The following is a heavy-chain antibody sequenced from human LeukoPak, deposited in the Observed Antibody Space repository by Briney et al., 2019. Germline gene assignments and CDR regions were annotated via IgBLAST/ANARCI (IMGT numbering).Heavy chain of an antibody. CDR2: FDPEDGET. CDR3: ATALDLVGATTIVP. Sequence: ASVTVSCKVSGYTLTELSMHWVRQAPGKGLEWMGGFDPEDGETIYAQKFQGRVTMTEDTSTDTAYMELSSLRSEDTAVYYCATALDLVGATTIVPWGQGTLVTVSS. D-gene: IGHD1-26*01. V-gene: IGHV1-24*01. J-gene: IGHJ5*02. CDR1: GYTLTELS.